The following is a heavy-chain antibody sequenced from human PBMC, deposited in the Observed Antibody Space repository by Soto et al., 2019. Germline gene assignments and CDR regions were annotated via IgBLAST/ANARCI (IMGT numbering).Heavy chain of an antibody. D-gene: IGHD3-22*01. J-gene: IGHJ5*02. CDR2: IRSGSTNT. Sequence: GGSLRLSCEASGFTFSYYWMHWVRQVPGKGLVWVSHIRSGSTNTSYADSVKGRFTISRDNAKKSLYLQMNSLRDEDTAVYYCAGGRITLRTWGQGTPVTVSS. CDR3: AGGRITLRT. CDR1: GFTFSYYW. V-gene: IGHV3-48*02.